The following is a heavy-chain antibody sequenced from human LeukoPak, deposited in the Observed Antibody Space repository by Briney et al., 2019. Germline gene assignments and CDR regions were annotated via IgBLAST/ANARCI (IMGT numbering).Heavy chain of an antibody. J-gene: IGHJ4*02. CDR2: ISWDGGST. V-gene: IGHV3-43D*03. Sequence: QSGGSLRLSCAASGFTFDEYAMYWVRQVMGKGLEWVSLISWDGGSTYYADSVKGRFTISRDNTRNSLYLQMNSLRADDTALYYCVKGAGSALYYFDYWGQGTLVTVSS. CDR3: VKGAGSALYYFDY. D-gene: IGHD2-15*01. CDR1: GFTFDEYA.